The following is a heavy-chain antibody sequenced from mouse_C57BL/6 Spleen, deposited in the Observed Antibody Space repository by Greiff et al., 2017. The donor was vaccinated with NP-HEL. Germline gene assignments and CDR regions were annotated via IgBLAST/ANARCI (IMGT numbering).Heavy chain of an antibody. CDR2: INPNNGGT. V-gene: IGHV1-26*01. Sequence: EVQLQQSGPELVKPGASVKISCKASGYTFTDYYMNWVKQSHGKSLEWIGDINPNNGGTSYNQKFKGKATLTVDKSSSTAYMELRSLTSEDSAVYYCARDYGSFYYYAMDYWGQGTSVTVSS. CDR1: GYTFTDYY. J-gene: IGHJ4*01. CDR3: ARDYGSFYYYAMDY. D-gene: IGHD1-1*01.